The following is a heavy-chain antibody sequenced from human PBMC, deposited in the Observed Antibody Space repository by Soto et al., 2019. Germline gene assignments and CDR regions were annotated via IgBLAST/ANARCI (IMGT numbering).Heavy chain of an antibody. Sequence: QLQLQESGPGLMKPAETLSVTCTVSGGPISSSNHYWGWLRQPPGKGLEWIGGIYYIGSTYYNPSVQSRVAISVDTSKNQFPLKVESVTAADTAVYFCARLGDRVNYYYMGVWGKGTTVTVSS. J-gene: IGHJ6*03. V-gene: IGHV4-39*01. CDR2: IYYIGST. CDR1: GGPISSSNHY. CDR3: ARLGDRVNYYYMGV. D-gene: IGHD6-13*01.